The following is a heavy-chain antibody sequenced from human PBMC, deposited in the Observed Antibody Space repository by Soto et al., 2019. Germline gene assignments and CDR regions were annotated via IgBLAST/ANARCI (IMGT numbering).Heavy chain of an antibody. D-gene: IGHD5-18*01. V-gene: IGHV4-61*01. CDR2: VYYSGST. CDR3: ARDGKLDTDMGGYYYYDMGV. Sequence: QVQLQESGPGLVKPSETLSLTCTVSGDSVSSGRYYWTWIRQSPGQGLEWIGNVYYSGSTNYNPSLKSRVTISVDMSKNHFSLKLTSATAADTAVYYWARDGKLDTDMGGYYYYDMGVWGQGTTVIVSS. CDR1: GDSVSSGRYY. J-gene: IGHJ6*02.